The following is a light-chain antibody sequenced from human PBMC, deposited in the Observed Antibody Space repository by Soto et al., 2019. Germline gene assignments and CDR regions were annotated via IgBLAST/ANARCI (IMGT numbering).Light chain of an antibody. V-gene: IGKV3-15*01. CDR3: HQYDNWPPGYT. Sequence: EIVLTQSPATLSVSPGERATLSCRASQSVSDNLAWYQQKRGQAPRLLIHGASTRPTGIPARFSGSGSGTEFTLTISSLQSEDFAVYYCHQYDNWPPGYTFGQGTKLEI. J-gene: IGKJ2*01. CDR2: GAS. CDR1: QSVSDN.